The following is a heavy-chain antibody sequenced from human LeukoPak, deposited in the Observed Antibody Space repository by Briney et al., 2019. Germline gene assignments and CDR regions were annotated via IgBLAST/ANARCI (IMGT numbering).Heavy chain of an antibody. CDR1: GFTFSGYE. CDR3: ARDAYTYGMVFDY. Sequence: GGSLRLSCAASGFTFSGYEMNWVRQAPGEGLEWVSYISNNGGTISYADSVKGRFTISRDNAKNSLFLQMNSLRAEDTAVYYCARDAYTYGMVFDYWGQGTLVTVPS. J-gene: IGHJ4*02. D-gene: IGHD5-18*01. V-gene: IGHV3-48*03. CDR2: ISNNGGTI.